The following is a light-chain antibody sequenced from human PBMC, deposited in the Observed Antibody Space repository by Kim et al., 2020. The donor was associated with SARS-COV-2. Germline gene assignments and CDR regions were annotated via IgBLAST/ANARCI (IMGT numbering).Light chain of an antibody. Sequence: SPGERATLSCRASQSVSSSYLAWYQQKPGQAPRLLIYDASSRAIGIPDRFSGSGSGTDFTLTISRLEPEDFAVYFCQQYGSSPLTFGGGTKVDIK. V-gene: IGKV3-20*01. CDR3: QQYGSSPLT. CDR2: DAS. J-gene: IGKJ4*01. CDR1: QSVSSSY.